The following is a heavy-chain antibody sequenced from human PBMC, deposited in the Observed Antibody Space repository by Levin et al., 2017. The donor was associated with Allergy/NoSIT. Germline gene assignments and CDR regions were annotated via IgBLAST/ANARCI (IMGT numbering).Heavy chain of an antibody. CDR2: IYIGGTT. D-gene: IGHD3-22*01. Sequence: GSLRLSCTVSGDSFSRYHWNWIRQPAGKGLEWIGRIYIGGTTSYNPSLKSRVTLSIDTSEKQFSLNLMSVTAADTAVYYWARGGYESRGYYYYYYGMDVWGQGTTVTVSS. V-gene: IGHV4-4*07. CDR3: ARGGYESRGYYYYYYGMDV. J-gene: IGHJ6*02. CDR1: GDSFSRYH.